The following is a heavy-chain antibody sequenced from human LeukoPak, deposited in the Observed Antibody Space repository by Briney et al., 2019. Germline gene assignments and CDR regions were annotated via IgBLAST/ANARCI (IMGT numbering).Heavy chain of an antibody. CDR2: ISGNGET. CDR3: AKASWVSSTDAVR. V-gene: IGHV3-23*01. J-gene: IGHJ4*02. CDR1: GLSCSSFA. D-gene: IGHD3-16*01. Sequence: PGGSLRRSCAASGLSCSSFAMSWVRQGPARGLEWVSSISGNGETFYADSVKGGFTLSSDSSRNTVYFQLNNLRVKDTAIYYCAKASWVSSTDAVRWGQGTLVTVSS.